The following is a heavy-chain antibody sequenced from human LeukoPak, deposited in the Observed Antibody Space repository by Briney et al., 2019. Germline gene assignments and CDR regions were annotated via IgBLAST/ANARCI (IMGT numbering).Heavy chain of an antibody. CDR2: IYASGTA. CDR1: GFTVSGNY. Sequence: GGSLRLSCAASGFTVSGNYMTWVRQAPGKGLEWVSVIYASGTADYADSVKGRFIISRDTSKNTVNLQMNSLRAEDTAVYYCASGQLSGKGFDYRGQGTLVTVSS. D-gene: IGHD1-26*01. V-gene: IGHV3-66*01. CDR3: ASGQLSGKGFDY. J-gene: IGHJ4*02.